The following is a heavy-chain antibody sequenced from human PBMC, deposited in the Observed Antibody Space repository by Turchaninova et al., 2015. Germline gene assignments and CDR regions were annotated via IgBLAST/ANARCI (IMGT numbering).Heavy chain of an antibody. Sequence: EVQLLESGGGLVQPGGSLRLSCAASGFTFSSYPMSWVRQAPGKGLGWVSSISAMNGGTYYADSVKGRFTISRDNSTSTLCLQMNSLRAEDTAIYYCAKRVAAAGTTYHFDSWGQGAQVTVSS. D-gene: IGHD6-13*01. CDR1: GFTFSSYP. CDR3: AKRVAAAGTTYHFDS. CDR2: ISAMNGGT. V-gene: IGHV3-23*01. J-gene: IGHJ4*02.